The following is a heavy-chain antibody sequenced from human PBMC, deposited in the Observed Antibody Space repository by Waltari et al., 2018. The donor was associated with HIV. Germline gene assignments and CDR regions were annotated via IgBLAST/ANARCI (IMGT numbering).Heavy chain of an antibody. Sequence: EVQLVESGGGLIQPGGSLRLSWAASGFTVSSNYMSWVRQAPGKGLEWVSVMYSGGSKYYADSVRGRFTISRDNSRNTLYLQMNSLRAEDTAVYYCARDAVVGAYSGMDVWGQGTTVTVSS. CDR2: MYSGGSK. CDR3: ARDAVVGAYSGMDV. D-gene: IGHD2-15*01. CDR1: GFTVSSNY. V-gene: IGHV3-53*01. J-gene: IGHJ6*02.